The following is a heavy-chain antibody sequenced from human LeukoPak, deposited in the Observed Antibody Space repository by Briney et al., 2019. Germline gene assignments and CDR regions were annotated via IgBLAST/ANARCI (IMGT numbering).Heavy chain of an antibody. J-gene: IGHJ4*02. V-gene: IGHV3-23*01. CDR2: ISGSGGTP. D-gene: IGHD3-9*01. Sequence: GGSLRLSCAASGFTFSSYAMSWVRQAPGKGLEWVSAISGSGGTPYYADSVKGRFTISRDNSKNTLYLQMNSLRAEDTAVYLCAKDPLRYFDWEIYFDYWGQGTLVTVSS. CDR1: GFTFSSYA. CDR3: AKDPLRYFDWEIYFDY.